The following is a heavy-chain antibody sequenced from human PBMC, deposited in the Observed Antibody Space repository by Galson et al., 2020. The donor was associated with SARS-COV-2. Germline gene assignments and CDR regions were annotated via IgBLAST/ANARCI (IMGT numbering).Heavy chain of an antibody. J-gene: IGHJ4*02. CDR1: GYSFTSYW. V-gene: IGHV5-51*01. D-gene: IGHD6-6*01. CDR2: IYPGDSDT. Sequence: HGESLKISCKGSGYSFTSYWIGWVRQMPGKGLEWMGIIYPGDSDTRYSTSFQGQVTISADKSISTAYLQWSSLKASDTAMYYCARLSSIAARRPLYYFDYWGQGTLVTVSS. CDR3: ARLSSIAARRPLYYFDY.